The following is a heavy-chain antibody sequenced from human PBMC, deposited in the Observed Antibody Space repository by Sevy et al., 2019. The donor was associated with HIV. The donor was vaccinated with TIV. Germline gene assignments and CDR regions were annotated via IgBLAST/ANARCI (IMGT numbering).Heavy chain of an antibody. Sequence: GGSLRLSCAASGFTFSSYGMHWVRQAPGKGLEWVAVIWYDGSNKYYADSVKGRFTISRDNSKNTLYLQMNSLRAEDTAVYYCAREYCSSTSCYSFYYYYYGMDVWGQGTTVTVSS. CDR2: IWYDGSNK. CDR1: GFTFSSYG. CDR3: AREYCSSTSCYSFYYYYYGMDV. D-gene: IGHD2-2*01. J-gene: IGHJ6*02. V-gene: IGHV3-33*01.